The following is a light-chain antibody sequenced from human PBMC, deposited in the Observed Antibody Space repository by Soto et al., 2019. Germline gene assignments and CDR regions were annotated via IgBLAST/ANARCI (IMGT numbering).Light chain of an antibody. CDR3: QSDHNHHVV. J-gene: IGLJ2*01. V-gene: IGLV6-57*04. CDR2: EYY. CDR1: SGNIASRY. Sequence: NFMLTQPHSVSESPGNTVTISCTRSSGNIASRYVQWYQQRPGSALSAVIYEYYERPAGVPARFSGAIDISSSSASLTISGLMSEDESHYYCQSDHNHHVVFGGGTKLTVL.